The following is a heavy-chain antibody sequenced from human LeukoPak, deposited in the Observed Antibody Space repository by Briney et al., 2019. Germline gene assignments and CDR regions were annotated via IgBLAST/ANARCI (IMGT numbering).Heavy chain of an antibody. V-gene: IGHV4-59*01. CDR3: ARGRSNYYGMDV. CDR1: DGSINSYY. D-gene: IGHD1-26*01. J-gene: IGHJ6*02. Sequence: KPSETLSLTCSVSDGSINSYYWNWIRRPPGKGLEWIGYIYYNGNTNYSPSLKSRVTISVDTSKNLFSLKVSSVTAADTAVYYCARGRSNYYGMDVWGQGTTVTVSS. CDR2: IYYNGNT.